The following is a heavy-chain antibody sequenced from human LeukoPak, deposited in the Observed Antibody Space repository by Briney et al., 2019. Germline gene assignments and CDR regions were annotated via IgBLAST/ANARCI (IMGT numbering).Heavy chain of an antibody. V-gene: IGHV3-74*01. J-gene: IGHJ3*02. D-gene: IGHD6-19*01. CDR3: ARDGSSGRANAFDI. CDR1: GFTISSYW. Sequence: GGSLRLSCAASGFTISSYWMHWVRQAPGKGLVWVSRINSDGSSTSYADSVKGRFTISRDNAKNTLYLQMNSLRAEDTAVYYCARDGSSGRANAFDIWGQGTMVTVSS. CDR2: INSDGSST.